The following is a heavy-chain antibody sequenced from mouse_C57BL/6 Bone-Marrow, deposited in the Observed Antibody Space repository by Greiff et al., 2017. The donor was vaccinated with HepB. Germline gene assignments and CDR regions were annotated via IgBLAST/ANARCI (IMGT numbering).Heavy chain of an antibody. J-gene: IGHJ3*01. CDR1: GYTFTSYW. D-gene: IGHD1-3*01. Sequence: QVQLQQPGAELVMPGASVKLSCKASGYTFTSYWMHWVKQRPGQGLEWIGEIDPSDSYTNYNQKFKGKSTLTVDKSSSTAYMQLSSLTSEDSAVYYCARWAGSSFAYWGQGTLVTVSA. V-gene: IGHV1-69*01. CDR2: IDPSDSYT. CDR3: ARWAGSSFAY.